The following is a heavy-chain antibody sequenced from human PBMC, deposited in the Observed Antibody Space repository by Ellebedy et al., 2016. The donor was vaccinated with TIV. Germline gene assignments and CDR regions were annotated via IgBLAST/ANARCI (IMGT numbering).Heavy chain of an antibody. V-gene: IGHV3-30*18. CDR3: AKDRGYNYGNYFDN. CDR1: GFTFRSFG. CDR2: SSYDGAYA. D-gene: IGHD5-18*01. J-gene: IGHJ4*02. Sequence: GESLKISCKASGFTFRSFGMHWVRLSVGKGLEWVADSSYDGAYAHYADSVKGRFTCSRDNSKNTLYLQMDSLRAADTAIYYCAKDRGYNYGNYFDNWGQGTLVTVSS.